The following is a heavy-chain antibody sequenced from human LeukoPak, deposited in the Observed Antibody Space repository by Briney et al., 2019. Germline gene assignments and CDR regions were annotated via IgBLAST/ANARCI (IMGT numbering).Heavy chain of an antibody. J-gene: IGHJ4*02. Sequence: ASVKVSCKASGYTFTGYYMHWVRQAPGQGLEWMGRINPNSGGTSYAQKFQGRVTMTRDTSISTAYMELSRLRSDDTAVYYCARDGSGYSSGWYFHDYWGQGTLVTVSS. V-gene: IGHV1-2*06. D-gene: IGHD6-19*01. CDR2: INPNSGGT. CDR1: GYTFTGYY. CDR3: ARDGSGYSSGWYFHDY.